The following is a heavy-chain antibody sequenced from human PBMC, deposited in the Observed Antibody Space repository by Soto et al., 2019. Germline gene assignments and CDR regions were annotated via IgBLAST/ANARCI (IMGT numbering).Heavy chain of an antibody. Sequence: SVKVSCKASGGTFSSYAISWVRQAPGQGLEWMGGIIPIFGTANYAQKFQGRVTITADESTSTAYMELSSLRSEDTAVYYCARSSVDTAMVTFFDYWGQGTLVTVSS. D-gene: IGHD5-18*01. J-gene: IGHJ4*02. CDR3: ARSSVDTAMVTFFDY. CDR2: IIPIFGTA. CDR1: GGTFSSYA. V-gene: IGHV1-69*13.